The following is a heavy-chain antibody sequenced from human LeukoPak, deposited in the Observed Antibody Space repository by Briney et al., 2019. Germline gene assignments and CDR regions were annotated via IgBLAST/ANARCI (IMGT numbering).Heavy chain of an antibody. V-gene: IGHV3-30*02. Sequence: PGGSLRLSCAASGFTFSSYGMHWVRQAPGKGLEWVAFIRYDGSNKYYADSVKGRFTISRDNSKNTLYLQMNSLRAEDTAVYYCAKDSSSWDPFFDYWGQGTLVTVSS. CDR3: AKDSSSWDPFFDY. D-gene: IGHD6-13*01. J-gene: IGHJ4*02. CDR2: IRYDGSNK. CDR1: GFTFSSYG.